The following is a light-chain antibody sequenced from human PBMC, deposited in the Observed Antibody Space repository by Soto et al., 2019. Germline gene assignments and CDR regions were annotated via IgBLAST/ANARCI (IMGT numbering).Light chain of an antibody. V-gene: IGLV1-44*01. CDR2: NSN. CDR1: RPDIGSNF. J-gene: IGLJ1*01. CDR3: AAWDDSLTGPV. Sequence: QSVLSQPPSASGTPGQTVIISCSGSRPDIGSNFVNWYQHLPGTAPKLLIYNSNQRPSGVPDRFSGSKSGTSASLAISGLQSEDEADYYCAAWDDSLTGPVFGTGTKVTV.